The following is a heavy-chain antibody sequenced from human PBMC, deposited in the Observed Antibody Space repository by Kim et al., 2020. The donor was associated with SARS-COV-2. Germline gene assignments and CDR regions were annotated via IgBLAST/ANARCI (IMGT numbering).Heavy chain of an antibody. CDR2: IYYSGST. CDR3: ARRGYYDILTGYLRQPFDY. V-gene: IGHV4-39*01. D-gene: IGHD3-9*01. J-gene: IGHJ4*02. CDR1: GGSISSSSYY. Sequence: SETLSLTCTVSGGSISSSSYYWGWIRQPPGQGRVGIGSIYYSGSTYYNPSLKSRVTISVDTSKNQFSLKLSPVTAADTAVYYCARRGYYDILTGYLRQPFDYWGQGTLVTVSS.